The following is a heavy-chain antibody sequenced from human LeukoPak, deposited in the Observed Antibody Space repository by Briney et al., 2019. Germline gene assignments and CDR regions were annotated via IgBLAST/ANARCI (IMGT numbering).Heavy chain of an antibody. Sequence: SETLSLTCAVYGGSFSGYYWSWIRQPPGKGLEWIGEINHSGSTNYNPSLKSRVTISVDTSKNQFSLKLSSVTAADTAVYYCARGGYSYGELRRYYYMDVWGKGTTVTVSS. V-gene: IGHV4-34*01. CDR2: INHSGST. CDR1: GGSFSGYY. CDR3: ARGGYSYGELRRYYYMDV. D-gene: IGHD5-18*01. J-gene: IGHJ6*03.